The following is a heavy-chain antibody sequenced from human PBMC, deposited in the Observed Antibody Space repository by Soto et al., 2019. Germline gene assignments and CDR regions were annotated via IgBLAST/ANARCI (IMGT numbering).Heavy chain of an antibody. J-gene: IGHJ6*02. D-gene: IGHD3-3*01. Sequence: ASVKVSCKASGYTFTSYAMHWVRQAPGQRLEWMGWINAGNGNTKYSQKFQGRVTITRDTSASTAYMELSSLRSEDTAVYYCARGGAFFGVVTHKDYYYYGMDVWGQGTTVTVSS. CDR2: INAGNGNT. CDR1: GYTFTSYA. CDR3: ARGGAFFGVVTHKDYYYYGMDV. V-gene: IGHV1-3*01.